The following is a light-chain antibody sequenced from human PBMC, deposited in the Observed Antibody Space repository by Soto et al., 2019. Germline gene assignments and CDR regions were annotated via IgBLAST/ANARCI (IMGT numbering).Light chain of an antibody. CDR2: EGS. CDR1: SSDVGSYNL. Sequence: QSALTQPASVSASPGQSITISCTGTSSDVGSYNLVSWYQQHPGKAPKLMIYEGSKRPSGISNRFSGSQSGNTASLTISGLQAEDEADYYCCSYAGSRTVAVFGGGTQLTVL. V-gene: IGLV2-23*03. CDR3: CSYAGSRTVAV. J-gene: IGLJ7*01.